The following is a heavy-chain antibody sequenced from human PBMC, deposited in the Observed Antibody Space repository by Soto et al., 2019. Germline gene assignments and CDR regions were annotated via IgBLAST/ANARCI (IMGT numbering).Heavy chain of an antibody. V-gene: IGHV3-23*01. D-gene: IGHD2-2*01. CDR1: GFTFSTYA. J-gene: IGHJ4*02. CDR3: AKDRCGTTSCYFDY. Sequence: EVQLLESGGDLVQPGGSLRLSCAASGFTFSTYAMSWVRQAPGKELEWVSDISGSGDSTYSADSVKGRFTVSRDNSRNTLYLQMNSLRAEDTAVYYCAKDRCGTTSCYFDYWGQGTLVTVSS. CDR2: ISGSGDST.